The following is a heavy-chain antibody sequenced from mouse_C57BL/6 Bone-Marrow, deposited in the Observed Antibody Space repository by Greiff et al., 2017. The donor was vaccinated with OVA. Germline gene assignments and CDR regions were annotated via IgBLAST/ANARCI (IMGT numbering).Heavy chain of an antibody. CDR2: IDPSDSYT. Sequence: VQLQQPGAELVKPGASVKLSCKASGYTFTSYWMQWVKQRPGQGLEWIGEIDPSDSYTNYNQKFKGKATLTVDTSSSTAYMQLSSLTSEDSAVYYCAESRGSWFAYWGQGTLVTVSA. CDR1: GYTFTSYW. J-gene: IGHJ3*01. V-gene: IGHV1-50*01. CDR3: AESRGSWFAY.